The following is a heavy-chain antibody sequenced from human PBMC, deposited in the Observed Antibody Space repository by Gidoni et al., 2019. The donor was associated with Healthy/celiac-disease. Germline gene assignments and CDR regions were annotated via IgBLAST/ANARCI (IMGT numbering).Heavy chain of an antibody. D-gene: IGHD3-16*01. V-gene: IGHV4-59*01. CDR2: IYYSGST. CDR1: GGSISSYY. Sequence: QVQLQESGPGLVKPSETLTLTCTVSGGSISSYYWSWIRQPPGKGLEWIGYIYYSGSTNYNPSLKSRVTISVDTSKNQFSLKLSSVTAADTAVYYCARDTGDGGGMDVWGQGTTVTVSS. J-gene: IGHJ6*02. CDR3: ARDTGDGGGMDV.